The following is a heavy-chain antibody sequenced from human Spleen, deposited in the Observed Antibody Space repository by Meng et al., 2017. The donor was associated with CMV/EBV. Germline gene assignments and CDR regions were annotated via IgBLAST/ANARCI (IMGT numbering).Heavy chain of an antibody. D-gene: IGHD1-26*01. CDR1: GYTFTGYD. CDR3: ASPSPLVDYGFDV. V-gene: IGHV1-8*01. CDR2: MLPDSGDT. J-gene: IGHJ6*02. Sequence: ASVKVSCKASGYTFTGYDINWVRQATGQGFDWMGWMLPDSGDTGYAQKFQGRVTMTSNTSINTAYMELSSLTSEDTAVYYCASPSPLVDYGFDVWGQGTTVTVSS.